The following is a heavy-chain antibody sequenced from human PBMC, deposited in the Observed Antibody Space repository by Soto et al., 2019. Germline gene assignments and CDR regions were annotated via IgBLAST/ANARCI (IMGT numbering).Heavy chain of an antibody. V-gene: IGHV4-34*01. Sequence: SETLSLTCAVYGGSFSGHSWTWIRQSPGKGLEWIGDINHSGRVNYSPSLKSRVTISLDTSKNQFSLTLSAVTAADTAMYYCSTRAYDTNGYYRFDPWGQGALVTVS. D-gene: IGHD3-22*01. J-gene: IGHJ5*01. CDR1: GGSFSGHS. CDR3: STRAYDTNGYYRFDP. CDR2: INHSGRV.